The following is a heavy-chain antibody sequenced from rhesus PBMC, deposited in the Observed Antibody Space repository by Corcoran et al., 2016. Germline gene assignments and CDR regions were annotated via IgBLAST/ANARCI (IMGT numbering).Heavy chain of an antibody. V-gene: IGHV4-169*02. CDR2: IEGRGSST. D-gene: IGHD3-28*01. CDR1: GGSISISY. CDR3: ASDYYDSGYFDY. J-gene: IGHJ4*01. Sequence: QLQLQESGPGLVKPSDTLSVTCAVSGGSISISYWSWLRQAPGKGLEWMGYIEGRGSSTNYNPSLKSRVTLSVDTSKNQLSLKLSSVTAADTAVYYCASDYYDSGYFDYWGQGVLVTVSS.